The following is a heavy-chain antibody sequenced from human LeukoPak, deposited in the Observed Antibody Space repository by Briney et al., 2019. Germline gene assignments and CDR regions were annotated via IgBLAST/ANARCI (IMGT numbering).Heavy chain of an antibody. V-gene: IGHV4-59*13. Sequence: PSETLSLTCTVSGGSISSYYWSWIRQPPGKGLEWIGYIYYSGSTNYNPSLKSRVTISVDTSKNQFSLKLSSVTAADTAVYYCAREGYCTNGVCHAGYYLDYWGQGTLVTVSS. J-gene: IGHJ4*02. CDR1: GGSISSYY. CDR2: IYYSGST. CDR3: AREGYCTNGVCHAGYYLDY. D-gene: IGHD2-8*01.